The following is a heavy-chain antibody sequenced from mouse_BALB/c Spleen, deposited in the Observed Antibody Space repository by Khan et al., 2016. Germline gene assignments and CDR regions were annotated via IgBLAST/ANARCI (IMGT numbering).Heavy chain of an antibody. V-gene: IGHV5-4*02. CDR2: INNGGSYT. Sequence: EVELVESGGGLVKPGGSLKLSCAASGFTFSNYSMYWIRQTPEQRLEWVATINNGGSYTYYPDSVKGRFTISRDNAKNNLYLQMSSLKSEDTAIYYCSSLDYWGQGTSLTVSS. CDR3: SSLDY. J-gene: IGHJ2*02. CDR1: GFTFSNYS.